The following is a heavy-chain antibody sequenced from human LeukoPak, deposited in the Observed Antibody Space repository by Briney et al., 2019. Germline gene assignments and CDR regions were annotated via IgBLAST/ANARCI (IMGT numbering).Heavy chain of an antibody. CDR3: ARVFETGDYSGSYSFDY. V-gene: IGHV3-23*01. CDR2: ISGSGGST. D-gene: IGHD1-26*01. J-gene: IGHJ4*02. Sequence: GGSLRLSCAASGFTFSSYAMSWVRQAPGKGLEWVSAISGSGGSTYYADSVKGRFTISRDNAKNSLYLQMNSLRAEDTAVYYCARVFETGDYSGSYSFDYWGQGTLVTVSS. CDR1: GFTFSSYA.